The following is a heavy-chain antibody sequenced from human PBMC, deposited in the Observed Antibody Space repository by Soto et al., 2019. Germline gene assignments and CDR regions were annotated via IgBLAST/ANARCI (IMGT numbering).Heavy chain of an antibody. Sequence: GGSLRLSCAASGFSFKDSWMSWVRQAPGKGLEWVGRIKSKKDGGATDYAESAKGSGFFISRDDSKNTAYLQMNSLKIEDTAVYYCTTDPRYWGQGTQVTVSS. D-gene: IGHD2-15*01. CDR2: IKSKKDGGAT. CDR3: TTDPRY. V-gene: IGHV3-15*01. J-gene: IGHJ4*02. CDR1: GFSFKDSW.